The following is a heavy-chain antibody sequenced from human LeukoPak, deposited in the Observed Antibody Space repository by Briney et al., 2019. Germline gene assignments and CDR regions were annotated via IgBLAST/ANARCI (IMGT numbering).Heavy chain of an antibody. D-gene: IGHD4-11*01. CDR2: IIPILGIA. J-gene: IGHJ4*02. V-gene: IGHV1-69*02. Sequence: PVKVSYKASGATFSSYTISWVRQAPGQGLEWMGRIIPILGIANYAQKFQGRVTITADKSTSTAYMELSSLRSEDTAVYYCASLVYSNTARYYFDYWGQGTLVTVSS. CDR1: GATFSSYT. CDR3: ASLVYSNTARYYFDY.